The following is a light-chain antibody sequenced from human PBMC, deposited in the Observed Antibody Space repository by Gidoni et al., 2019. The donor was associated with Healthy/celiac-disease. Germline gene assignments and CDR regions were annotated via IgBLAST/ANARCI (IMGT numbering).Light chain of an antibody. V-gene: IGKV3-15*01. Sequence: IVMTQSPATLTVAPGKSSTLSYRARQSVSRNLAWYQQKPGQAPSLLIYGASTRATGIPARFSGSGSGTEFTLTISSLQSEDFAVYYCQQYNNWPPYTFGQGTKLEIK. CDR2: GAS. J-gene: IGKJ2*01. CDR3: QQYNNWPPYT. CDR1: QSVSRN.